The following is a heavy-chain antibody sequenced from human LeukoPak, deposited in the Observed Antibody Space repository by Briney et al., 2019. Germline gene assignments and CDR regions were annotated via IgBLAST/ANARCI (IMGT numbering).Heavy chain of an antibody. J-gene: IGHJ4*02. CDR3: ARHRPYSSGWRHFDY. V-gene: IGHV5-51*01. Sequence: GESLKISCKGSGYSFTNYWIGWVRQMPGKGLEGMGIIYPGDSDTRYSPSFQGQVTISADKSISTAYLQWSSLKASDTAIYYCARHRPYSSGWRHFDYWGQGTLVTVSS. CDR1: GYSFTNYW. CDR2: IYPGDSDT. D-gene: IGHD6-19*01.